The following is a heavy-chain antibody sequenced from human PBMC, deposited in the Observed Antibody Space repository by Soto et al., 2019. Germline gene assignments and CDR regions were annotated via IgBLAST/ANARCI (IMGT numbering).Heavy chain of an antibody. CDR1: GFTFSSYD. CDR2: IGPAVDT. CDR3: ATGGWGSSWYEGGSRIDY. Sequence: EVQLVESGGGLVQPGGSLRLSCAASGFTFSSYDMHWVRQPPGKGREWFSAIGPAVDTYYPGSVQGRFTISRDNAKNSLYLQVHTLRAEDTAIYYCATGGWGSSWYEGGSRIDYWGQGTLVTVSS. V-gene: IGHV3-13*01. D-gene: IGHD6-13*01. J-gene: IGHJ4*02.